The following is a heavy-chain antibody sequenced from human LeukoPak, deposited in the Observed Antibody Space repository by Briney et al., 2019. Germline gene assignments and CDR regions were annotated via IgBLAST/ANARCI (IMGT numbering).Heavy chain of an antibody. CDR3: ARALAPALYCSSTSCSPLDAFDI. V-gene: IGHV3-53*05. J-gene: IGHJ3*02. CDR2: IYSGGST. CDR1: GFTVSSNC. Sequence: GGSLRLSCAASGFTVSSNCMSWVRQAPGKGLEWVSVIYSGGSTYYADSVKGRFTISRDNSKNTLYLQMNSLRVEDTAVYYCARALAPALYCSSTSCSPLDAFDIWGQGTMVTVSS. D-gene: IGHD2-2*01.